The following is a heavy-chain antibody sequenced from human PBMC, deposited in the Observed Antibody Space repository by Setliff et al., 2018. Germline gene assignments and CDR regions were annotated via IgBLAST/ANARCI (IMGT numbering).Heavy chain of an antibody. CDR3: ARVLVLGYNWFDP. Sequence: PSETLSLTCSVSGDSIFDNYWSWIRQSPGRGLEWIAYISYTGSTNYNPSFKSRVTISIDTSKSQFSLKVNSVTAADTALYFCARVLVLGYNWFDPWGQGTLVTVSS. CDR1: GDSIFDNY. CDR2: ISYTGST. V-gene: IGHV4-59*01. D-gene: IGHD3-10*01. J-gene: IGHJ5*02.